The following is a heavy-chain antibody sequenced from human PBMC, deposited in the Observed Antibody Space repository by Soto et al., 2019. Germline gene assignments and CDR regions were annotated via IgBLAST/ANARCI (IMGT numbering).Heavy chain of an antibody. CDR2: SHQSANT. D-gene: IGHD6-13*01. CDR3: ASRDTSRFY. Sequence: QVQLQESGPGLVKPSGTLSLTCAVSGVSISSHDWWTWVRQPPGKGLEWIGESHQSANTNYNSSLESRVTISVDTSKNQFSLNLRSVTVADTAVYYCASRDTSRFYWGQGTLVTVSS. V-gene: IGHV4-4*02. CDR1: GVSISSHDW. J-gene: IGHJ4*02.